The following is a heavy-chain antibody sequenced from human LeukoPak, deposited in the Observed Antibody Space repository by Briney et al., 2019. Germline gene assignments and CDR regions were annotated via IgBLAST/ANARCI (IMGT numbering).Heavy chain of an antibody. CDR1: GFTFSSYS. J-gene: IGHJ4*02. CDR3: ARCRRQQSEFDY. D-gene: IGHD5-24*01. CDR2: IKEDGSGG. Sequence: GGSLRLSCAASGFTFSSYSMAWVRQAPGKGLEWVANIKEDGSGGEYVDSVKGRFTISRDNAKTSVYLQINSLRVEDTAVYYCARCRRQQSEFDYWGQGTLVTVSS. V-gene: IGHV3-7*01.